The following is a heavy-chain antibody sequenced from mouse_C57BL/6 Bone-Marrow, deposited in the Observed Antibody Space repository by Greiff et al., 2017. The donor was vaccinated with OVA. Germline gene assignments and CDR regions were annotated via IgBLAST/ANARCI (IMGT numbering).Heavy chain of an antibody. V-gene: IGHV5-12*01. CDR2: ISNGGGST. CDR3: ARHYYGFFDY. D-gene: IGHD1-1*01. J-gene: IGHJ2*01. Sequence: EVKVEESGGGLVQPGGSLKLSCAASGFTFSDYYMYWVRQTPEKRLEWVAYISNGGGSTYYPDTVKGRFTISRDNAKNTLYLQMSRLKSEDTAMYYCARHYYGFFDYWGQGTTLTVSS. CDR1: GFTFSDYY.